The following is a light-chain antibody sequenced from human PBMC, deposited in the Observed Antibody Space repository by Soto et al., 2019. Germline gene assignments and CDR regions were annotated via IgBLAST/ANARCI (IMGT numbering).Light chain of an antibody. CDR3: AAWDDSLSVV. J-gene: IGLJ2*01. Sequence: QAVVTQPPSASGTPGQRVTISCSGSSSKIGSNTINWYKQLPGTAPKLLINSNNQRPSGVPDRFSGSKSGTSASLAISGLQSEDEADYYCAAWDDSLSVVFGGGTKVTVL. CDR2: SNN. CDR1: SSKIGSNT. V-gene: IGLV1-44*01.